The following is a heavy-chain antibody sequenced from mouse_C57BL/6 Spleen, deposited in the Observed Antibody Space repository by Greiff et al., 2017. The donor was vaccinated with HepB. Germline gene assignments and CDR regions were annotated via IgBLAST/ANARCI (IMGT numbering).Heavy chain of an antibody. CDR3: ARTYGGGAMDY. J-gene: IGHJ4*01. CDR2: INPNNGGT. Sequence: EVQLQQSGPELVKPGASVKISCKASGYTFTDYYMNWVKQSHGKSLEWIGDINPNNGGTSYNQKFKGKATLTVDKSSSTAYMELRSLTSEDSAVYYCARTYGGGAMDYWGQGTSVTVSS. D-gene: IGHD1-1*01. V-gene: IGHV1-26*01. CDR1: GYTFTDYY.